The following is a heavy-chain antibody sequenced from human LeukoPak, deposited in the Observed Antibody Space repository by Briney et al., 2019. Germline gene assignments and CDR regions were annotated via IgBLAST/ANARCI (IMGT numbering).Heavy chain of an antibody. D-gene: IGHD3/OR15-3a*01. V-gene: IGHV4-59*01. CDR3: ARVPANYGFVDV. CDR1: GGSISSYY. J-gene: IGHJ6*04. Sequence: SETLSLTCTVSGGSISSYYWSWIRQPPGKGLEWIGYIYYSGSTNYNPSLKSRVTMSVDTSKNQFSLKLSSVTAADTAVYYCARVPANYGFVDVWGKGTTVTVSS. CDR2: IYYSGST.